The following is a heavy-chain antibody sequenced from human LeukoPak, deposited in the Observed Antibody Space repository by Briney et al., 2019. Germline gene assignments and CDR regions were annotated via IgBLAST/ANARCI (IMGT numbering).Heavy chain of an antibody. V-gene: IGHV2-5*01. CDR1: GFSLSTSGVG. CDR3: AHSGQVWFGELFGKYNWFDP. J-gene: IGHJ5*02. CDR2: IYWNDDK. D-gene: IGHD3-10*01. Sequence: SGPTLVKPTQTLTLTCTFSGFSLSTSGVGVGWIRQPPGKALEWLALIYWNDDKRYSPSRKSRLTITKDTSKNQVVLTMTNMDPVDTATYYCAHSGQVWFGELFGKYNWFDPWGQGTLVTVSS.